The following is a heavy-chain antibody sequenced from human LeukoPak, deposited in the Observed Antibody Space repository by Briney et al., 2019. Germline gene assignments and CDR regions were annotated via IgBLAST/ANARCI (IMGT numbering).Heavy chain of an antibody. CDR1: GFTFSSPL. V-gene: IGHV3-74*01. CDR3: AFGTGWFFNY. CDR2: INTDGSST. J-gene: IGHJ4*02. Sequence: GGSLRLSCAASGFTFSSPLIHWVRQGPGKGPVWVSLINTDGSSTNYADSVKGRFTISRDNAKNTLFLHMDSLRAEDTAVYYCAFGTGWFFNYWGQGTLVTVSS. D-gene: IGHD6-19*01.